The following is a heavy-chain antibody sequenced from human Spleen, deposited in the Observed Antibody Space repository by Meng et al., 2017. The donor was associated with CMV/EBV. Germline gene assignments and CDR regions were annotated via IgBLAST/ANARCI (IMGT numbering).Heavy chain of an antibody. D-gene: IGHD6-13*01. Sequence: GESLKISCAASGFTFSDYYMNWIRQAPGKGLEWISHINYSGKTIYYADSVKGRFTISRDNAKNSLYLQMNSLRAEDTAVYYCASGYSSSWSPSGYFDYWGQGTLVTVSS. J-gene: IGHJ4*02. CDR1: GFTFSDYY. CDR3: ASGYSSSWSPSGYFDY. V-gene: IGHV3-11*01. CDR2: INYSGKTI.